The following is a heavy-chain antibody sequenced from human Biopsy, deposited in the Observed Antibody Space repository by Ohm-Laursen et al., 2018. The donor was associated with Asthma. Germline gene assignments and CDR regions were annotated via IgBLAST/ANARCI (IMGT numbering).Heavy chain of an antibody. CDR2: ISYDGGNK. J-gene: IGHJ3*02. CDR1: GFTFSIYD. D-gene: IGHD4-23*01. CDR3: ARTHERWTSIQDDALDI. V-gene: IGHV3-30*03. Sequence: RSLRLSCTASGFTFSIYDIHWVRQAPGKGLEWVAVISYDGGNKFYGDSVKGRFTLSRDNSRNTLYLQMNSLRVEDTVIYYCARTHERWTSIQDDALDIWGQGTMVIVSS.